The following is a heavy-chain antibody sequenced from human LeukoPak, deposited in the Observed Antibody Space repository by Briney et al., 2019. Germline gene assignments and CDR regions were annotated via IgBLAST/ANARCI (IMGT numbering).Heavy chain of an antibody. V-gene: IGHV3-7*01. CDR3: ARVGDYYDSSGPLNP. Sequence: PGGSLRLSCVVSEFPLGTYWMSWVRLAPGKGLEWVANINQDGSQKNYVDSVKGRFTISRDNAKNSLYLQMNSLRAEDTAVYYCARVGDYYDSSGPLNPWGQGTLVTVSS. CDR2: INQDGSQK. D-gene: IGHD3-22*01. CDR1: EFPLGTYW. J-gene: IGHJ5*02.